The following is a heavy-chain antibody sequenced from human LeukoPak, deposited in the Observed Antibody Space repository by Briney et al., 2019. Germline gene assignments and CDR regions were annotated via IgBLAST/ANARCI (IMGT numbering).Heavy chain of an antibody. CDR2: IYYSGST. V-gene: IGHV4-59*01. CDR3: ARGGYYYDSSGYYSYYFDY. J-gene: IGHJ4*02. CDR1: GGSISSYY. Sequence: KPSETLSLXCTVSGGSISSYYWSWIRQPPGKGLEWIGYIYYSGSTNYNPSLKSRVTISVDTSKNQFSLKLSSVTAADTAVYYCARGGYYYDSSGYYSYYFDYWGQGTLVTVSS. D-gene: IGHD3-22*01.